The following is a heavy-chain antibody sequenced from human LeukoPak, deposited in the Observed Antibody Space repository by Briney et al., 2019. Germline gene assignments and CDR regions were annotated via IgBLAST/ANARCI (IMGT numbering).Heavy chain of an antibody. Sequence: AAVRVSCKESGYTLTRYGISRVRQAPGEGLERMGWISAYNGNTNYAQRLQGRVTMTTDTSTSTAYMELRSLRSDVTAVYYCARRISLPYDAFDIWGQGTMVTVSS. CDR2: ISAYNGNT. CDR3: ARRISLPYDAFDI. D-gene: IGHD2-15*01. V-gene: IGHV1-18*04. J-gene: IGHJ3*02. CDR1: GYTLTRYG.